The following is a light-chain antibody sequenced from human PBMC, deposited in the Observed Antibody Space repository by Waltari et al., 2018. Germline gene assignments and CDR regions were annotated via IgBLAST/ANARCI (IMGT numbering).Light chain of an antibody. CDR1: SMSVENYPL. CDR2: EVS. V-gene: IGLV2-23*02. J-gene: IGLJ3*02. Sequence: QSALTQPASVSGSPGQSITISCTGTSMSVENYPLVSWYQQHPDKPPKLIIFEVSQRPSGVSDRFSGSKSGNSASLTISGLQADDEADYYCCSYAGRSTWVFGGGTKLTVL. CDR3: CSYAGRSTWV.